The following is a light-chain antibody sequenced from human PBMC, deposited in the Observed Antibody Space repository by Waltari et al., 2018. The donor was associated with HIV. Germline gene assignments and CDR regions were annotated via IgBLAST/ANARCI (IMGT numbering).Light chain of an antibody. J-gene: IGLJ2*01. Sequence: QSVLTQPPSVSAAPGQKVTISCSGRSSNIGGNYVSWYQHLPGTAPKLLIYDIKKPPSWIPDRFSASKSVTSATLGSTGLQTGDEADYYGGTWDSSLSAGLFGGGTKLTVL. CDR3: GTWDSSLSAGL. CDR2: DIK. V-gene: IGLV1-51*01. CDR1: SSNIGGNY.